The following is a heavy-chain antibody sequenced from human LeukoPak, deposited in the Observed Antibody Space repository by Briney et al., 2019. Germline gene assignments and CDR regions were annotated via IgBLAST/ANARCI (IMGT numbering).Heavy chain of an antibody. Sequence: ASVKVSCKASGYTFTMYYIHWVRQAPGQGLEWMGWMNPKRGNTGYAPTFQGRVTITRDTSIDTAFMELSSLRPDDTDVYYCARGGSSSSYYNNYGMDVWGQGTTITVSS. V-gene: IGHV1-8*01. CDR3: ARGGSSSSYYNNYGMDV. D-gene: IGHD6-13*01. J-gene: IGHJ6*02. CDR2: MNPKRGNT. CDR1: GYTFTMYY.